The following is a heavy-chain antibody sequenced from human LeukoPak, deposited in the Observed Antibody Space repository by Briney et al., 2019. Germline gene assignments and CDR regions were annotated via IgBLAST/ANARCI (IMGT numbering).Heavy chain of an antibody. V-gene: IGHV4-34*01. Sequence: SETLSLTCAVYGGSFSGYYWSWIRQPPGKGLEWIGEINHSGSTNYNPCLKSRVTISVDTSKNQFSLKLSSVTAADTAVYYCARNRAVGRSYYYYMDVWGKGTTVTVSS. D-gene: IGHD6-19*01. CDR3: ARNRAVGRSYYYYMDV. J-gene: IGHJ6*03. CDR1: GGSFSGYY. CDR2: INHSGST.